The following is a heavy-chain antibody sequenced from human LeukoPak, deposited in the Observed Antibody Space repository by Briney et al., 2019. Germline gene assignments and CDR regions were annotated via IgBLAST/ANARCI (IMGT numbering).Heavy chain of an antibody. V-gene: IGHV3-23*01. CDR1: GFTFSSSA. Sequence: GGSLRLSCAASGFTFSSSAMSWVRQAPGKGLEWVSSISGSGSGGSTYYADSVKGRFTISRDNPKNTLYLQMNSLIAEDTAVYYCAKSGYNRFDYWGKGTTVTVSS. CDR3: AKSGYNRFDY. D-gene: IGHD5-24*01. J-gene: IGHJ4*03. CDR2: ISGSGSGGST.